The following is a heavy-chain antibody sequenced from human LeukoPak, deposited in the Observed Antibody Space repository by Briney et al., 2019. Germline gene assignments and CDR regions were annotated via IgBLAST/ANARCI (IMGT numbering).Heavy chain of an antibody. V-gene: IGHV4-39*07. Sequence: SETLSLTCTVSGGSISSSAYHWGWIRQPPGKGLEWIGTINYGGNTYYNLSLKSRVIIFLDTSKNQFSLNLSSVTAADTAVYYCARTGGSFYYYYYMDVWGKGTTVTVSS. D-gene: IGHD3-10*01. J-gene: IGHJ6*03. CDR2: INYGGNT. CDR3: ARTGGSFYYYYYMDV. CDR1: GGSISSSAYH.